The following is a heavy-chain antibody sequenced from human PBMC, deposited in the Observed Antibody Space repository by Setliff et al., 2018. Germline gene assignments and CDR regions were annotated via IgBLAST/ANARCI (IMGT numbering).Heavy chain of an antibody. Sequence: ASVKVSCKASGYTFTGFYMHWMRQAPGQGLEWMGWIDPNSGNANYAQKLQGRLTMTTDTSTSTAYMELRSLRSDDTAVYYCARSPPTVVVTAIQAIFDYWGQGTLVTVSS. CDR3: ARSPPTVVVTAIQAIFDY. V-gene: IGHV1-18*04. D-gene: IGHD2-21*02. J-gene: IGHJ4*02. CDR2: IDPNSGNA. CDR1: GYTFTGFY.